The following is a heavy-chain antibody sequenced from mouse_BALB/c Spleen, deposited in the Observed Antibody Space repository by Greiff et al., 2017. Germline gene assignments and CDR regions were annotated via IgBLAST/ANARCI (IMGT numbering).Heavy chain of an antibody. CDR1: GFSLTSYG. D-gene: IGHD1-1*01. V-gene: IGHV2-9*02. Sequence: QVQLKESGPGLVAPSQSLSITCTVSGFSLTSYGVHWVRQPPGKGLEWLGVIWAGGSTNYNSALISRLSISKDNSKSQVFLKMNSLQTDDTAMYYCARDLYYGSSLYFDVWGAGTTVTVSS. CDR2: IWAGGST. CDR3: ARDLYYGSSLYFDV. J-gene: IGHJ1*01.